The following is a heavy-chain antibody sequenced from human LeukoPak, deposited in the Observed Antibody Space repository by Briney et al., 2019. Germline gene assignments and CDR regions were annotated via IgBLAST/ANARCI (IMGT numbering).Heavy chain of an antibody. CDR2: ISSNGGST. CDR3: AKDTVVVVAASYNWFDP. V-gene: IGHV3-64*01. D-gene: IGHD2-15*01. J-gene: IGHJ5*02. Sequence: GGSLRLSCAASGFTFSSYAMRWVRQAPGKGLEYVSAISSNGGSTYYANSVKGRFTISRDNSKSTLYLQMNSLRAEDTAVYYCAKDTVVVVAASYNWFDPWGQGTLVTVSS. CDR1: GFTFSSYA.